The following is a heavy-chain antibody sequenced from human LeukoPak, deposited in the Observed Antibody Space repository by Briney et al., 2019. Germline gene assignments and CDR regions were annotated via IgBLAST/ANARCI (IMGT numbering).Heavy chain of an antibody. CDR1: GGTFTSYA. CDR3: ARVKFADFSDY. V-gene: IGHV7-4-1*02. D-gene: IGHD2-21*02. J-gene: IGHJ4*02. Sequence: ASVKVSCKASGGTFTSYAMNWVRQAPGQGLEWMGWINTNIGNPTYAQGFTGRFVFSLDTSVSTAYLQISSLKAEDTAVYYCARVKFADFSDYWGQGTLVTVSS. CDR2: INTNIGNP.